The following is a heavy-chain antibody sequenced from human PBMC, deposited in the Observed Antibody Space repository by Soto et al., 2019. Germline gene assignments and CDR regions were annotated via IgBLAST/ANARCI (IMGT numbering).Heavy chain of an antibody. D-gene: IGHD5-18*01. CDR3: ARDPSWLTPPTNYYYYGMDV. J-gene: IGHJ6*02. Sequence: PSETLSLTCTVSGGSISSGGYYWSWIRQHPGKGLEWIGYIYYSGSTYYNPSLKSRVTISVDTSKNQFSLKLSPVTAADTAVYYCARDPSWLTPPTNYYYYGMDVWGQGTTVTVSS. CDR1: GGSISSGGYY. V-gene: IGHV4-31*03. CDR2: IYYSGST.